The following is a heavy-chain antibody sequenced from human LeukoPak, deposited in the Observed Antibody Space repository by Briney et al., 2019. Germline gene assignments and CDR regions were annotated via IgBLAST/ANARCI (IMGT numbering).Heavy chain of an antibody. Sequence: ASVKVSYKASGCTFTGYYMDWVQQAPGQGLEWIGWINPNSGGTNYAQKFQGRVTMTRDTSISTAYMELSRLRSDDTAVYYCASLGYCSSTGCYTGEPHYYYYMDVWGKGTTVTVSS. CDR2: INPNSGGT. CDR3: ASLGYCSSTGCYTGEPHYYYYMDV. J-gene: IGHJ6*03. D-gene: IGHD2-2*02. V-gene: IGHV1-2*02. CDR1: GCTFTGYY.